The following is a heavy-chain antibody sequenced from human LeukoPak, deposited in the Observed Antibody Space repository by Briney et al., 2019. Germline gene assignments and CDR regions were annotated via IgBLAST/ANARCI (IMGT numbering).Heavy chain of an antibody. Sequence: GASVKASCKASGYTFTGYYMHWVRQAPGQGLEWMGWINPNSGGTNYAQKFQGRVTMTRDTSISTAYMELSRLRSDDTAVYYCARAPRFSSGWDDNWFDPWGQGTLVTVSS. CDR2: INPNSGGT. J-gene: IGHJ5*02. CDR1: GYTFTGYY. D-gene: IGHD6-19*01. V-gene: IGHV1-2*02. CDR3: ARAPRFSSGWDDNWFDP.